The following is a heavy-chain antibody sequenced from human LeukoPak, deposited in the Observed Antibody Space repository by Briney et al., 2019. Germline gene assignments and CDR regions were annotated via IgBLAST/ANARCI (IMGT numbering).Heavy chain of an antibody. Sequence: SETLSLTCTVSGGSISSGSYYWSWIRQPAGKGLEWIGYIYYSGSTNYNPSLKSRVTISVDTSKNQFSLKLSSVTAADTAVYYCATPLPPNWGLYWGQGTLVTVSS. D-gene: IGHD7-27*01. V-gene: IGHV4-61*10. CDR2: IYYSGST. J-gene: IGHJ4*02. CDR3: ATPLPPNWGLY. CDR1: GGSISSGSYY.